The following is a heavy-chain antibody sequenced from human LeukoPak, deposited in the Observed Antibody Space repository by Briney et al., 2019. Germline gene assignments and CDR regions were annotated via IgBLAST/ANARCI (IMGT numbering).Heavy chain of an antibody. CDR1: GFTLSNYD. V-gene: IGHV3-21*01. CDR2: ISTSSRYI. Sequence: GGSLRLSCAASGFTLSNYDMNWVRQAPGKGLEWVSSISTSSRYIYYKDSVRGRFTISRDDAKNSLYLEMNSLRAEDTAVYYFARADCSSSTCYLRRSWFDPWGQGTLVTVSS. D-gene: IGHD2-2*01. J-gene: IGHJ5*02. CDR3: ARADCSSSTCYLRRSWFDP.